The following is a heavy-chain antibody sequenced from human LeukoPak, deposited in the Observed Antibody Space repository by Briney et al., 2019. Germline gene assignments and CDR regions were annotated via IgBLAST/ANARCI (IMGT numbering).Heavy chain of an antibody. CDR1: GFTFTNDY. Sequence: GGSLRLSCVVSGFTFTNDYMSWVRQAPGKGLEWVAFINRDGDEKHYVDSVRGRFTISRDDAKNSLYLQMNSLRAEDTAVYYCTRDTFGARDSWGQGTLVTVSS. J-gene: IGHJ4*02. V-gene: IGHV3-7*01. CDR2: INRDGDEK. D-gene: IGHD3-10*01. CDR3: TRDTFGARDS.